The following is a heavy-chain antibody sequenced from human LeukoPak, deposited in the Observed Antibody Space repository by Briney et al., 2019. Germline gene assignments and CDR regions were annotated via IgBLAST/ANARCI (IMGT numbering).Heavy chain of an antibody. CDR3: ARAPSDSSGYSSYYYYMDV. Sequence: PSETLSLTCTVSGDSISSSSYYWGWIRQPPGKGLEWIGSIYYIGRTYYNPSLKSRVTMPVDTSKNQFSLKLSSVTAADTAVYYCARAPSDSSGYSSYYYYMDVWGKGTTVTVSS. J-gene: IGHJ6*03. CDR1: GDSISSSSYY. V-gene: IGHV4-39*07. D-gene: IGHD3-22*01. CDR2: IYYIGRT.